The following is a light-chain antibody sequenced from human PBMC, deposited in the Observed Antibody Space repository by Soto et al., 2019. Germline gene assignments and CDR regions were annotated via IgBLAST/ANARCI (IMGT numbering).Light chain of an antibody. V-gene: IGLV3-25*02. Sequence: SYELTQPPSVSGSPGQTARITCSGDALPKQYAYWYQQKPGQAPVLVIYKDSERPSGIPERFSGSSSGTTVTLTISGVQAEDEADYYCQSADSSGTYQVFGGGTKVTVL. CDR2: KDS. CDR3: QSADSSGTYQV. J-gene: IGLJ2*01. CDR1: ALPKQY.